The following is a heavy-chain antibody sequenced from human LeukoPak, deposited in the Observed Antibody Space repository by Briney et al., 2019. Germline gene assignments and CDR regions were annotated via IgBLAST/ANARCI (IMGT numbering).Heavy chain of an antibody. CDR1: GYTFTGYY. V-gene: IGHV1-2*02. Sequence: ASVKISCKASGYTFTGYYMHWVRQAPGQGLEWMGWINPNSGGTNYAQKFQGRVTMTRDTSISTAYMELSRLRSDDTAVYYCAKAPPDYYDSSGYRYYWGQGTLVTVSS. J-gene: IGHJ4*02. CDR3: AKAPPDYYDSSGYRYY. CDR2: INPNSGGT. D-gene: IGHD3-22*01.